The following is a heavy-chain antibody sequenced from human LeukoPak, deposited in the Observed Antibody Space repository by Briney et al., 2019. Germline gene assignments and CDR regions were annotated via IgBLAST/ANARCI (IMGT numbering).Heavy chain of an antibody. D-gene: IGHD3-9*01. Sequence: GGSLRLSCAASGFTFSDYYMSWIRQAPGKGLEWVAFIRYDGSNKYYADSVKGRFTISRDNSKNTLYLQMNSLRAEDTAVYYCAKDYDILTGRSPSDYWGQGTLVTVSS. J-gene: IGHJ4*02. CDR3: AKDYDILTGRSPSDY. V-gene: IGHV3-30*02. CDR1: GFTFSDYY. CDR2: IRYDGSNK.